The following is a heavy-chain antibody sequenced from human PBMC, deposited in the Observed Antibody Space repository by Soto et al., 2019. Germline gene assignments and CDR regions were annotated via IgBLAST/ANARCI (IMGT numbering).Heavy chain of an antibody. CDR2: INAGNGNT. V-gene: IGHV1-3*01. J-gene: IGHJ6*02. CDR1: GYTFTSYA. D-gene: IGHD3-3*01. Sequence: QVQLVQSGAEVKKPGASVKVSFKASGYTFTSYAMHWVRQAPGQRLEWMGWINAGNGNTKYSQKFQGRVTITRDTSASTAYMELSSLRSEDTAVYYCARENEGYDFWSGYSIYGMDVWGQGTTVTVSS. CDR3: ARENEGYDFWSGYSIYGMDV.